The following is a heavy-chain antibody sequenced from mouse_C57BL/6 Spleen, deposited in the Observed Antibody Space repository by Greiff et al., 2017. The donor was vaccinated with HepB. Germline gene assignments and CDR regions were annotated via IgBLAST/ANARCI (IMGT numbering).Heavy chain of an antibody. D-gene: IGHD2-3*01. CDR3: ARSRDDGNYVFDY. Sequence: VKLQQSGAELARPGASVKLSCKASGYTFTSYGISWVKQRTGQGLEWIGEIYPRSGNTYYNEKFKGKATLTADKSSSTAYMELRSLTSEDSAVYFCARSRDDGNYVFDYWGQGTTLTVSS. CDR1: GYTFTSYG. V-gene: IGHV1-81*01. J-gene: IGHJ2*01. CDR2: IYPRSGNT.